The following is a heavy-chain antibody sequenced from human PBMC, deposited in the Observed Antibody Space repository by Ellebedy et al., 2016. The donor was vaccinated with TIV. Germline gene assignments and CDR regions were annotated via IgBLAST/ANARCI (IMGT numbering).Heavy chain of an antibody. D-gene: IGHD2-15*01. CDR2: IDYSGST. J-gene: IGHJ5*02. V-gene: IGHV4-31*03. Sequence: SETLSLXXTVSGGPIRRGGYYWSWIRQHPGKGLEWIGYIDYSGSTYYNPSLKSRLKISVDTSKNQFSLRLSSVTAADTAVYYCARAEREGYCSGGSCSTWFDPWGQGTLVTVSS. CDR1: GGPIRRGGYY. CDR3: ARAEREGYCSGGSCSTWFDP.